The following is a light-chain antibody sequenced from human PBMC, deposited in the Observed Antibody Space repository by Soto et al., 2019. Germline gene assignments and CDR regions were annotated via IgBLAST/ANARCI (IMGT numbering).Light chain of an antibody. Sequence: QSALAQPASVSGSPGQSITISCTGTNHDIGGYNYVSWYRLRPGKAPELLIFDVSNRPSGVSDRFSGSKSGSTASLTISRLQAEDEGDYYCSVYISSDMLFGGGTQLTVL. V-gene: IGLV2-14*03. CDR2: DVS. CDR1: NHDIGGYNY. J-gene: IGLJ2*01. CDR3: SVYISSDML.